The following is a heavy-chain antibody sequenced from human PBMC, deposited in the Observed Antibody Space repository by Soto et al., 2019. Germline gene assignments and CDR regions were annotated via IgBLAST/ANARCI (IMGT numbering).Heavy chain of an antibody. V-gene: IGHV5-51*01. Sequence: PGESLKISCKGSGYSFTGYWIAWVRQMPGKGLEWMGIIYPGDSDTRYSPSFQGQVTISADKSIGTAYLQWSSLKASDTAMYYCARHVGRGKILYYYYGRDVWGQGTTVTVSS. J-gene: IGHJ6*02. CDR2: IYPGDSDT. CDR3: ARHVGRGKILYYYYGRDV. CDR1: GYSFTGYW. D-gene: IGHD3-10*01.